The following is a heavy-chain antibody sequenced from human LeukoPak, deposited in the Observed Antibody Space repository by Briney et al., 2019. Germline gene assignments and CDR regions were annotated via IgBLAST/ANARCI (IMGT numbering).Heavy chain of an antibody. V-gene: IGHV4-38-2*02. CDR1: GYSISSGYY. J-gene: IGHJ4*02. CDR3: AGLAWGRLDY. CDR2: IYQSGST. Sequence: SETLSLTCSVSGYSISSGYYWGWIRQPPGEGLEWIGSIYQSGSTYYNPSLKSRVTISVDTSKNQFSLKLSSVTAADTAVYYCAGLAWGRLDYWGQGILVTVSS. D-gene: IGHD7-27*01.